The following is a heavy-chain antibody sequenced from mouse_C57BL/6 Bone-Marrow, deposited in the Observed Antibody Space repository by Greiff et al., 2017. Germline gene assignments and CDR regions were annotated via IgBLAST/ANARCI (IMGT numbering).Heavy chain of an antibody. J-gene: IGHJ2*01. CDR3: ARGSRITTVVDDYFDY. Sequence: VQLQQSGPELVKPGASVKISCKASGYAFSSSWMNWVKQRPGKGLEWIGRIYPGDGDTNYNGKFKGKATLTADKSSSTAYMQLSSLTSEDSAVYFGARGSRITTVVDDYFDYWGQGTTLTVSS. D-gene: IGHD1-1*01. CDR1: GYAFSSSW. V-gene: IGHV1-82*01. CDR2: IYPGDGDT.